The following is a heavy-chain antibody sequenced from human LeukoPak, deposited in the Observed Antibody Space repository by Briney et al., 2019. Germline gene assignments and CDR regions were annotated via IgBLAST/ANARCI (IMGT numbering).Heavy chain of an antibody. Sequence: SVKVSCKASGGTFSTYAISWVRQAPGQGLEWMGGIIPIFRTANYAQKVQGRVTITADESTRTAYMELRSLRSEDKAVYCCARSAGGVTISGVIPQFDYYYYYYMAVWGKGTTVTVSS. CDR3: ARSAGGVTISGVIPQFDYYYYYYMAV. CDR1: GGTFSTYA. CDR2: IIPIFRTA. D-gene: IGHD3-3*01. J-gene: IGHJ6*03. V-gene: IGHV1-69*01.